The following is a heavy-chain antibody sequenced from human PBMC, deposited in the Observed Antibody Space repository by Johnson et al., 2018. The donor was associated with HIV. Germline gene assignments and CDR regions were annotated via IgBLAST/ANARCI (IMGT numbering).Heavy chain of an antibody. CDR3: ANALILDAFNI. CDR1: GFTFSSYA. D-gene: IGHD2-21*01. V-gene: IGHV3-23*04. J-gene: IGHJ3*02. CDR2: ISGDDGAT. Sequence: VQLVESGGGLVQPGGSLRLSCAASGFTFSSYAMTWVRQAPGKGLEWICAISGDDGATFYADSVKGRFTISRDNSKNTVYLHMSSLTADDTAVYYCANALILDAFNIWGTGTMVTVSS.